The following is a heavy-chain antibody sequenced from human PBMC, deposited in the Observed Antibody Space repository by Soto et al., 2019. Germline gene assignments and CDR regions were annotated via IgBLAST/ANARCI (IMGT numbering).Heavy chain of an antibody. CDR1: GFSLSTSGVG. CDR3: AHSSSRWPLGY. V-gene: IGHV2-5*02. CDR2: IYWDDDK. Sequence: QITLKESGPTLVKPTQTLTLTCTFSGFSLSTSGVGVVWILQPPRKALEWLALIYWDDDKRYSPALKSRLTITKDTSKNQFVLTVANMDPVETATYYCAHSSSRWPLGYWGQGTLVTV. J-gene: IGHJ4*02. D-gene: IGHD4-17*01.